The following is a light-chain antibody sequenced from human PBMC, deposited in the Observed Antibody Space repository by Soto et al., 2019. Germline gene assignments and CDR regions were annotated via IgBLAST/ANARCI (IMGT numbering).Light chain of an antibody. CDR1: QSVRNSY. J-gene: IGKJ1*01. Sequence: EIVMTQSPATLSVSPGERATVSCRASQSVRNSYLAWYQQKPGQAPRLLMYGASTGASGIPDRFSGSGSGTDFTLTISRLEPEDFAVYYCQQYGSSPRTFGQGTKVEIK. CDR3: QQYGSSPRT. V-gene: IGKV3-20*01. CDR2: GAS.